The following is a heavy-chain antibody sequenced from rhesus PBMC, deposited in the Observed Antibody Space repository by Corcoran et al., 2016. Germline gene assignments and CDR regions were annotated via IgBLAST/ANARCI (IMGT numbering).Heavy chain of an antibody. V-gene: IGHV1S2*01. J-gene: IGHJ4*01. CDR2: INPYNGNT. D-gene: IGHD3-9*01. CDR1: GYTFTDYY. Sequence: QVQLVQSGAEVKKPGSSVKVSCKASGYTFTDYYMHRVRQAPRQGLEWMGWINPYNGNTKYAQKCQGRVTMTRDTSTSTAYMELSSLRSEDTAVYYCARNYEDDYGYFPFDYWGQGVLVTVSS. CDR3: ARNYEDDYGYFPFDY.